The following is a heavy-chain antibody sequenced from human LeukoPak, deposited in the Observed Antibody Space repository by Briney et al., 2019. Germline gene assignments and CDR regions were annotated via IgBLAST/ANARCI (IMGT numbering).Heavy chain of an antibody. D-gene: IGHD3-3*01. CDR3: AKVVDDFWSAYYIYFDY. J-gene: IGHJ4*02. CDR2: ISGSGGST. Sequence: GGSLRLSCAASGFTFSSYAMSWVRQAPGKGLEWVSAISGSGGSTYYADSVKGRFTISRDNSKNTLYLQMNSLRAEDTAVYYCAKVVDDFWSAYYIYFDYWGQGTLVTVSS. CDR1: GFTFSSYA. V-gene: IGHV3-23*01.